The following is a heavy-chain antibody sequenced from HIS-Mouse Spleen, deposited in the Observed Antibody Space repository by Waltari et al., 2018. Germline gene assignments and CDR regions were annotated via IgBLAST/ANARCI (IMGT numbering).Heavy chain of an antibody. V-gene: IGHV3-30*03. CDR3: EGVYGSGSYYFDY. CDR2: ISYDGSNK. J-gene: IGHJ4*02. Sequence: QVQLVESGGGVVQPGRSLRLSCAASGFTFSSYGMHWVRQAPGKGLEWVAVISYDGSNKYYADSVKGRFTISRYNSKNTLYLQMNSLRAEDTAVYYCEGVYGSGSYYFDYWGQGTLVTVSS. D-gene: IGHD3-10*01. CDR1: GFTFSSYG.